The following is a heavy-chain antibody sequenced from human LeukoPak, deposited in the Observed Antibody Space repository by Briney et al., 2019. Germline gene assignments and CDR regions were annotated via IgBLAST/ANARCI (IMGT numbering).Heavy chain of an antibody. V-gene: IGHV3-66*02. D-gene: IGHD6-6*01. CDR3: AREYSSSYGANWFDP. CDR2: IYSGGST. Sequence: SGGSLRLSCAASGFTVSSNYMSWVRQAPGKRLEWVSVIYSGGSTYYADSVKGRFTISRDNSKNTLYLQMNSLRAEDTAVYYCAREYSSSYGANWFDPWGQGTLVTVSS. J-gene: IGHJ5*02. CDR1: GFTVSSNY.